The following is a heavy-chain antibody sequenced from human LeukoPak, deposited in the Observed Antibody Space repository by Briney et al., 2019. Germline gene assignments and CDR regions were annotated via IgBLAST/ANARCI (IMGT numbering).Heavy chain of an antibody. Sequence: SETLSLTCTVSGGSISSYYWSWIRQPAGKGLQWIGRIYSSGSTNYNPSLKGRVTMSVDTSKNQFSLRLSSVTAADTAVYYCARDLGFWSGPDYWGQGTLVTVSS. D-gene: IGHD3-3*01. CDR3: ARDLGFWSGPDY. V-gene: IGHV4-4*07. CDR1: GGSISSYY. CDR2: IYSSGST. J-gene: IGHJ4*02.